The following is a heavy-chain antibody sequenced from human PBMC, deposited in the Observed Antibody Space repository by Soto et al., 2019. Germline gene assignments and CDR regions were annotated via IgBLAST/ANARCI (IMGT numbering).Heavy chain of an antibody. CDR1: GFTFGRQG. V-gene: IGHV3-23*01. Sequence: EVHLLESGGALVEPGGSLRISCAASGFTFGRQGMTWVRQAQGKGLEWVAAISPSGIRTYYAQVVKGRFTISRDTSRNTLSLQMTSLRADDTAVYYCARDNSMLGAPFHYWGQGTLVTVSS. J-gene: IGHJ4*02. CDR2: ISPSGIRT. CDR3: ARDNSMLGAPFHY. D-gene: IGHD3-16*01.